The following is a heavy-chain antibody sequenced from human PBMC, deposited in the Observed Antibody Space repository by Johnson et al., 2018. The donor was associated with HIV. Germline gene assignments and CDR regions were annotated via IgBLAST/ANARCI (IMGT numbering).Heavy chain of an antibody. Sequence: QVQLVESGGGVVQPGRSLRVSCAASGFTFSSYAMHWVRQAPGQGLEWVAVIAYDGSNKYYADSVKGRFTISRDNSKNTLYLQMDRLRPEDTAVYSCARDMAPLAGRDAVDIWGQGTMVTVSS. V-gene: IGHV3-30*04. CDR3: ARDMAPLAGRDAVDI. CDR2: IAYDGSNK. J-gene: IGHJ3*02. D-gene: IGHD1-1*01. CDR1: GFTFSSYA.